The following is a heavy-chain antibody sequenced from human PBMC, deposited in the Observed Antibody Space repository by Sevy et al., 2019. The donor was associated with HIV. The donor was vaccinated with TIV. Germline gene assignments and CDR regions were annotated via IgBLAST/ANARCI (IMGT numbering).Heavy chain of an antibody. CDR1: GFTFDDCA. D-gene: IGHD2-15*01. CDR3: SRALATAVTPEYYFDY. V-gene: IGHV3-49*03. J-gene: IGHJ4*02. CDR2: ITRNSYEAYGGTR. Sequence: GESLKISCTASGFTFDDCAMSWFRQAPGKGLEWVAFITRNSYEAYGGTREYAASVKGRFTISRDDSKSIAYLQMNSLKTEDTAMYYCSRALATAVTPEYYFDYWGQGTLVTVSS.